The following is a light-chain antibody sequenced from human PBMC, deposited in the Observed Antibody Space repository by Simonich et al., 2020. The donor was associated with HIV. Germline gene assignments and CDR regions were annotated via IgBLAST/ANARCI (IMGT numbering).Light chain of an antibody. V-gene: IGKV1-13*02. J-gene: IGKJ4*01. CDR2: EAS. Sequence: AIQLTQSPSSLSASVGNRVTITCRTSQAIRSALAWYKQKPGKTPRVLIYEASRLERGVPSRFSGSGSGTDFTLTISGLQPEDSATYYCQQYNTYSLTFGGGTKVEIE. CDR1: QAIRSA. CDR3: QQYNTYSLT.